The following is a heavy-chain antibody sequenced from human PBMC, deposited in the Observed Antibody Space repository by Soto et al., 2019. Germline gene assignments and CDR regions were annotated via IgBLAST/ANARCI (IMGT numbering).Heavy chain of an antibody. D-gene: IGHD3-22*01. CDR3: ATDERPSGTYRGWDY. CDR1: GYTLTELS. Sequence: SVKVSCKVSGYTLTELSMHWVRQAPGKGLEWMGGFDPEDGETFYAQKFQSRVTMTEDTSTDTAYMELSSLRSEDTAVYYCATDERPSGTYRGWDYWGQGTLVTVSS. J-gene: IGHJ4*02. V-gene: IGHV1-24*01. CDR2: FDPEDGET.